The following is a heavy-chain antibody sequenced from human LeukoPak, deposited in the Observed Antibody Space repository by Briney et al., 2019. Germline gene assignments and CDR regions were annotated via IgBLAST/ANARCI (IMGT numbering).Heavy chain of an antibody. Sequence: SETLSLTCTVSGDSISTYYWSWLRQPPGKGLEWIGYIYYSGSTNYNPSLKSRVTISADTSKNQFSLRLNSVIAADTAVYYCARVYEDPKWLRLRYFDYWGQGTLVTVSS. J-gene: IGHJ4*02. V-gene: IGHV4-59*01. D-gene: IGHD5-12*01. CDR3: ARVYEDPKWLRLRYFDY. CDR2: IYYSGST. CDR1: GDSISTYY.